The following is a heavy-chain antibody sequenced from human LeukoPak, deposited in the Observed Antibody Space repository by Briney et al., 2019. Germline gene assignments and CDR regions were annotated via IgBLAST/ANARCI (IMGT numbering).Heavy chain of an antibody. J-gene: IGHJ4*02. D-gene: IGHD6-19*01. CDR1: GYTFTGYY. Sequence: GASVKVSRKASGYTFTGYYMHWVRQAPGQGLEWMGWINPNSGGTNYAQKFQGRVTMTRDTSISTAYMELSRLRSDDTAVYYCARANMDDRSGWYRFDYWGQGTLVTVSS. V-gene: IGHV1-2*02. CDR3: ARANMDDRSGWYRFDY. CDR2: INPNSGGT.